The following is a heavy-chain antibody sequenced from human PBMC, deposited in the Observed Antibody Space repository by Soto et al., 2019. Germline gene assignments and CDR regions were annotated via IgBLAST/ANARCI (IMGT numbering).Heavy chain of an antibody. D-gene: IGHD6-6*01. V-gene: IGHV1-18*01. Sequence: ASVKVSCKASGYTFFTYGMTWVRQAPGQGLEWMGWISTYDGNTDYAQKLQGRVTMTTDTSTRTAYMELRSLRSDDTAVYYCARKSSSSSWFDPWGLGTLVTVSS. CDR1: GYTFFTYG. CDR2: ISTYDGNT. CDR3: ARKSSSSSWFDP. J-gene: IGHJ5*02.